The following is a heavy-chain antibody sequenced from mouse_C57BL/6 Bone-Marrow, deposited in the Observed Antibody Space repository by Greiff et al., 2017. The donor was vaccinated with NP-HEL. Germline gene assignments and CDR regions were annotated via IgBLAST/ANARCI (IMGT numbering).Heavy chain of an antibody. CDR3: TRDWGRSWFAY. CDR2: ISRGGDYT. V-gene: IGHV5-9-1*02. J-gene: IGHJ3*01. Sequence: EVKLLESGAGLVKPGGSLKLSCAASGFTFSSYAMSWVRQTPEKRLEWVAYISRGGDYTNYADTVKGRSTFTRDKATNTLYLQMSSLKSEDTAMYYCTRDWGRSWFAYWGQGTLVTVSA. CDR1: GFTFSSYA. D-gene: IGHD4-1*01.